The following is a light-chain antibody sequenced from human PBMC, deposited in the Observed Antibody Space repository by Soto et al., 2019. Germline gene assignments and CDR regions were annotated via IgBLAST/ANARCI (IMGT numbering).Light chain of an antibody. CDR2: GAS. Sequence: EIVVTQSPGTLSLSPGERATLSCRASQSVSSSYLAWYQQKPGQAPRLLIYGASSRATGIPDRFSGSGSETDFTLTISRLEPEDFAVYYCQQYGSSPLTFGGGTKVDIK. CDR1: QSVSSSY. CDR3: QQYGSSPLT. V-gene: IGKV3-20*01. J-gene: IGKJ4*01.